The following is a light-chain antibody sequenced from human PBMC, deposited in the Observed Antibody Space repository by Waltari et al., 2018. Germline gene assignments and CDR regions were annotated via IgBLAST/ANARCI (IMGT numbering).Light chain of an antibody. Sequence: INCKSSQSVLYSSNNKNYLAWYQQKPGQPPKLLIYWASTRESGVPDRFSGSGSGTDFTLTISSLQAEDVAVYYCQQYYSTPYTFGQGTKLEIK. CDR3: QQYYSTPYT. CDR1: QSVLYSSNNKNY. V-gene: IGKV4-1*01. J-gene: IGKJ2*01. CDR2: WAS.